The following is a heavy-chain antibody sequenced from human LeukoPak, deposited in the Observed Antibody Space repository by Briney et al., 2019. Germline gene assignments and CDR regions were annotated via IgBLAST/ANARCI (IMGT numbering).Heavy chain of an antibody. V-gene: IGHV1-46*01. CDR2: INPSDGIT. CDR1: GYTFTSYY. Sequence: ASVKVSCKASGYTFTSYYMHWVRQAPGQGLEWMGIINPSDGITTYAQKFQGRVTMTRDTSTSTVYMELSSLRSEDTAVYYCARGFSRYYDSSGYHWFDYWGQGTLVTVSS. CDR3: ARGFSRYYDSSGYHWFDY. J-gene: IGHJ4*02. D-gene: IGHD3-22*01.